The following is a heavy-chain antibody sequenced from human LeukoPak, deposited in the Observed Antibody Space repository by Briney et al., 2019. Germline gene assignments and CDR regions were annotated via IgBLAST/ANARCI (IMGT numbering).Heavy chain of an antibody. CDR3: ARVQEYCSGGSCYSGYTY. Sequence: QSSETLSLTCAVYGGSFSGYYWSWIRQPPGKGLEWIGEINHSGSTNYNPSLKSRVTISVDTSKNQFSLKLSSVTAADTAVYYCARVQEYCSGGSCYSGYTYWGQGTLVTVSS. J-gene: IGHJ4*02. V-gene: IGHV4-34*01. D-gene: IGHD2-15*01. CDR1: GGSFSGYY. CDR2: INHSGST.